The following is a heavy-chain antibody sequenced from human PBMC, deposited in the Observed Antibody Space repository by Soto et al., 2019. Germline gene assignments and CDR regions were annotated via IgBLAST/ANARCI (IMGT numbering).Heavy chain of an antibody. CDR2: INAYNGNT. J-gene: IGHJ4*02. V-gene: IGHV1-18*01. Sequence: GASVKVSCKASGYTFTNYGISWVRQAPGQGLEWMGWINAYNGNTKSAQKLQGRVTLTTDTSTSTAYMELRSLRSDDTAVYYCARDEPAGLNACWGRGTRVTVSS. CDR3: ARDEPAGLNAC. CDR1: GYTFTNYG. D-gene: IGHD2-2*01.